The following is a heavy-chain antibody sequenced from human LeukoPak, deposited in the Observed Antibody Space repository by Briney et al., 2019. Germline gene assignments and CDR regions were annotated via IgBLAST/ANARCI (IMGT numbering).Heavy chain of an antibody. V-gene: IGHV4-30-2*01. Sequence: SQTLSLTCAVSGDSISSGAFYWNWIRQAPGKGPEWIGNIYRGRTRFNPSLTSRFTISLDMSKSQVSLNLTSVTAADTAIYYCAGEGEYGDSYSWGQGTLVVVSA. CDR2: IYRGRT. CDR3: AGEGEYGDSYS. CDR1: GDSISSGAFY. D-gene: IGHD2-21*02. J-gene: IGHJ5*02.